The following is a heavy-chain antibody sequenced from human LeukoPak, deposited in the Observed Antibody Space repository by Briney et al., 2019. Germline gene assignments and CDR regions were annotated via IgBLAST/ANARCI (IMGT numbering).Heavy chain of an antibody. Sequence: SETLSLTCAVSGGSISSGGYSWSWIRQPPGKGLEWIGYIYHSGSTYYNPSLKSRVTISVDRSKNQFSLKLSSVTAADTAVCYCARDHGYYYGMDVWGQGTTVTVS. CDR1: GGSISSGGYS. V-gene: IGHV4-30-2*01. J-gene: IGHJ6*02. CDR2: IYHSGST. CDR3: ARDHGYYYGMDV.